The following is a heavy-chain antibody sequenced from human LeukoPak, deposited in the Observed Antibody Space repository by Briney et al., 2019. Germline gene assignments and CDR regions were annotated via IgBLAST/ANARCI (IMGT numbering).Heavy chain of an antibody. V-gene: IGHV4-31*03. CDR1: GGSISSGGYY. CDR3: ARAPGYCSSTSCYTGDAFDI. CDR2: IYYSGST. J-gene: IGHJ3*02. D-gene: IGHD2-2*02. Sequence: SETLSLTCTVSGGSISSGGYYWSWIRQHPGKGLEWIGYIYYSGSTYYSPSLKSRVTISVDTSKNQFSLKLSSVTAADTAVYYCARAPGYCSSTSCYTGDAFDIWGQGTMVTVSS.